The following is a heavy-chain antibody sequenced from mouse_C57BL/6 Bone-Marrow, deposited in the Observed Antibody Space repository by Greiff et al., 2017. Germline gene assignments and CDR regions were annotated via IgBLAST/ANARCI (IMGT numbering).Heavy chain of an antibody. V-gene: IGHV5-9*01. D-gene: IGHD1-1*01. J-gene: IGHJ1*03. CDR1: GFTFSSYT. CDR3: SRQVTTVLATKYFDV. CDR2: ISGGGGNT. Sequence: EVKLVESGGGLVKPGGSLKLSCAASGFTFSSYTMSWVRQTPEKMLQWVAAISGGGGNTYYPDSVKGRFTISRDNDKNILYLQMSSLRSEDTALYYCSRQVTTVLATKYFDVWGTGTTVTVSS.